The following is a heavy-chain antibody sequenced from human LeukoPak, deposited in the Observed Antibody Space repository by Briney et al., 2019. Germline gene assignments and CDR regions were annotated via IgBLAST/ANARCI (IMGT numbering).Heavy chain of an antibody. J-gene: IGHJ6*03. CDR1: GGSISSYY. Sequence: SETLSLTCTVSGGSISSYYWSWIRQPPGKGLEWIGYIYYSGSTNYNPSLKSRVTISVDTSKNQFSLKLSSVTAADTAVYYCARLRSSTSFGYMDVWGKGTTVTVSS. D-gene: IGHD2-2*01. CDR2: IYYSGST. V-gene: IGHV4-59*01. CDR3: ARLRSSTSFGYMDV.